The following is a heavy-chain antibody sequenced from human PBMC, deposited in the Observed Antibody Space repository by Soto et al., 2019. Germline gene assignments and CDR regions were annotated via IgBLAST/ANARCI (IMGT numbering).Heavy chain of an antibody. CDR2: VSGGGSST. CDR1: GFTFSSSW. D-gene: IGHD5-12*01. J-gene: IGHJ4*02. Sequence: PGGSLRLSCAASGFTFSSSWMHWVRQAPGKGLVWVSRVSGGGSSTNYADSVKGRFTISRDNSKNTLYLQMNSLRAEDTAVYYCAKDIIKVRIVATIFGQDYWGQGTLVTVS. V-gene: IGHV3-74*01. CDR3: AKDIIKVRIVATIFGQDY.